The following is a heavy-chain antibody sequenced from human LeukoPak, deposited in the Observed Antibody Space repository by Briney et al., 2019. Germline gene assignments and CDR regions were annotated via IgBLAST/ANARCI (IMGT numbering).Heavy chain of an antibody. CDR2: INSDGSSI. V-gene: IGHV3-74*01. J-gene: IGHJ3*01. CDR3: ARNYGLGSYYNFDY. CDR1: GFTFTSYW. Sequence: GGSLRLSCEASGFTFTSYWMHWVRQAPGKGLVWVSRINSDGSSISYADSVKGRFTISRDNAKNTLYLQVNSLRAEDTAVYYCARNYGLGSYYNFDYWGQGTMVTVSS. D-gene: IGHD3-10*01.